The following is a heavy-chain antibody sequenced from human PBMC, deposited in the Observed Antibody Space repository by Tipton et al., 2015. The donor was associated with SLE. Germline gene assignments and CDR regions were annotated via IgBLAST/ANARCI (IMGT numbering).Heavy chain of an antibody. J-gene: IGHJ3*01. Sequence: SLRLSCAASGFTFSSYAMHWVRQAPGKGLEWVAVISYDGSKKYYADSVKGRLTISRDNSRNTLYLEVNSLSVEDTAIYYCAKRVKVEVAFDFWGQGTMVAVSS. CDR3: AKRVKVEVAFDF. CDR2: ISYDGSKK. V-gene: IGHV3-30*04. CDR1: GFTFSSYA. D-gene: IGHD1-1*01.